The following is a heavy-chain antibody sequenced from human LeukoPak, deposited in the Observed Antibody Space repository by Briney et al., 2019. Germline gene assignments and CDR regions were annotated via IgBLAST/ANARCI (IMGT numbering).Heavy chain of an antibody. CDR3: AKGGVYGDYYFDY. J-gene: IGHJ4*02. V-gene: IGHV3-23*01. D-gene: IGHD4-17*01. Sequence: GGSLRLSCAASGFTYTKFGMSWVRQAPGKGLEWVSVISTGSEVSYYADSVKGRFTISRDNSRNTLYLQMTGLRAEDTAIYYCAKGGVYGDYYFDYWGQGTLVTVSS. CDR1: GFTYTKFG. CDR2: ISTGSEVS.